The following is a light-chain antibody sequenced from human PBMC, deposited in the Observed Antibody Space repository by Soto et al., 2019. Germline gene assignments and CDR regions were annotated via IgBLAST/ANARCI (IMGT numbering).Light chain of an antibody. CDR3: LLAYSGARPLVV. Sequence: QAVVTQEHSLTVSPGGTVTLTCGSRTAAVTSGHYPYWFQQKPGQAPRTLVYDTSNKHSWTPARFSGSLLGGKAALTLSGAQPEDEAEYYCLLAYSGARPLVVFCGGTKLTVL. CDR2: DTS. V-gene: IGLV7-46*01. J-gene: IGLJ2*01. CDR1: TAAVTSGHY.